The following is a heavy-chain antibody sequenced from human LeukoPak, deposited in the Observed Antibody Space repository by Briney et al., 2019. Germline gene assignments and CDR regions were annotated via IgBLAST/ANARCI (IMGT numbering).Heavy chain of an antibody. Sequence: SETLSLTCTVSGGSTRSSSYYWGGIRQPPGKGLEWIGSIYYSGSTYYNPSLKSRVTISVDTSKNQVSLRLSSVTAADTAVYYCASGHYDSSGYNYPFDNWGQGTLVTVSS. CDR1: GGSTRSSSYY. J-gene: IGHJ4*02. D-gene: IGHD3-22*01. CDR2: IYYSGST. V-gene: IGHV4-39*01. CDR3: ASGHYDSSGYNYPFDN.